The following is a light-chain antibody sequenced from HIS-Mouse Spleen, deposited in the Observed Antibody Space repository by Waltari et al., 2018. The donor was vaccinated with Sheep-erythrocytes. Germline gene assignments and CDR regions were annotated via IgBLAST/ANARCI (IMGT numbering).Light chain of an antibody. CDR1: QGISSY. J-gene: IGKJ3*01. CDR3: QQLNSYPST. V-gene: IGKV1-9*01. CDR2: AAS. Sequence: DIQLTQSPSFLSASVGDRVTITCRASQGISSYLAWYQQKPGKALKLLIYAASTLQSGVPSRFSGSGSGTEFTLTISSLQPEDFATYYCQQLNSYPSTFGPGTKVDIK.